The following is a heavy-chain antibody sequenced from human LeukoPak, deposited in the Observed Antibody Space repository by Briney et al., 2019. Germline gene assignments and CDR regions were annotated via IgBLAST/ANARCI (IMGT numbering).Heavy chain of an antibody. CDR1: GYTFTGCY. CDR3: ARDSCSSTSCYSRPDYYYYYYMDV. D-gene: IGHD2-2*01. J-gene: IGHJ6*03. V-gene: IGHV1-2*02. CDR2: INPNSGGT. Sequence: ASVKVSCKASGYTFTGCYMHWVRQAPGQGLEWMGWINPNSGGTNYAQKFQGRVTMTRDTSISTAYMELSRLRSDDTAVYYCARDSCSSTSCYSRPDYYYYYYMDVWGKGTTVTVSS.